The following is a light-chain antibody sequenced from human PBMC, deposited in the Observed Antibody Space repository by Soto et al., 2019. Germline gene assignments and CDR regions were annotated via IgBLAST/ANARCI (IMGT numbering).Light chain of an antibody. V-gene: IGLV7-46*01. CDR1: TGAVTSGNY. J-gene: IGLJ3*02. Sequence: QAVVTQEHSLTESPGGTVTLTCGSNTGAVTSGNYPYWFQKKPGQAPRTLIYDTTNKQSWTPARFSGSLLGGKAALTLAGAQTDDEADYYCLRSYSGTNWVFGGGTKLTVL. CDR3: LRSYSGTNWV. CDR2: DTT.